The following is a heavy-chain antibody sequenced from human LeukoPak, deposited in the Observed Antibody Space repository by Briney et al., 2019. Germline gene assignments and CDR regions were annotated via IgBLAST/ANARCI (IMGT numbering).Heavy chain of an antibody. CDR1: GGSISSYY. CDR3: ASSSGTTRGAFDI. CDR2: IYYSGST. D-gene: IGHD6-6*01. J-gene: IGHJ3*02. V-gene: IGHV4-59*06. Sequence: PSETLSLTCTVSGGSISSYYWSWIRQPPGKGLEWIGYIYYSGSTYYNPSLKSRVTISVDTSKNQFSLKLSSVTAADTAVYYCASSSGTTRGAFDIWGQGTMVTVSS.